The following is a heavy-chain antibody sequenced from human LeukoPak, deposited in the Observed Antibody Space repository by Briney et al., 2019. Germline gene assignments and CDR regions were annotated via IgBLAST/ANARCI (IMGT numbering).Heavy chain of an antibody. CDR3: ARQSGRSLFDY. J-gene: IGHJ4*02. CDR2: IYYSGST. CDR1: GGSISSSSYY. D-gene: IGHD1-1*01. Sequence: SETLSLTCTVSGGSISSSSYYWGWIRQPPGKGLEWIGSIYYSGSTYYNPSLKSRVTISVDTSKNQFPLKLSSVTAADTAVYYCARQSGRSLFDYWGQGTLVTVSS. V-gene: IGHV4-39*01.